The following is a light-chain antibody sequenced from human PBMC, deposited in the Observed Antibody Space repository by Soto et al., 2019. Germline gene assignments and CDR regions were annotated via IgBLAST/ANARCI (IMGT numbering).Light chain of an antibody. CDR3: QESYSTS. CDR2: VAS. CDR1: QTISSW. V-gene: IGKV1-39*01. Sequence: DIQITQSPSTLSGSVGDRVTITCRASQTISSWLAWYQQKPGKAPKLLIYVASNLQSGVPSRFSGSGSGTDCTLTISSLQPEDIATYYCQESYSTSFGQGTKVDIK. J-gene: IGKJ1*01.